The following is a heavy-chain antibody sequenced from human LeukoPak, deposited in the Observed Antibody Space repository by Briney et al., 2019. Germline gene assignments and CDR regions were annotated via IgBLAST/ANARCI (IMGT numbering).Heavy chain of an antibody. CDR3: AKARRRVEMATIGDYYYYMDV. CDR1: GFTLSSYA. D-gene: IGHD5-24*01. J-gene: IGHJ6*03. Sequence: PGGSLSLSCPASGFTLSSYATSWVRLAPGEGLEWVSSITGGGVNTYYADSVKDRFTISRDNSKNTLYLQMNSLRAEDTAVYYCAKARRRVEMATIGDYYYYMDVWGKGTTVTVSS. V-gene: IGHV3-23*01. CDR2: ITGGGVNT.